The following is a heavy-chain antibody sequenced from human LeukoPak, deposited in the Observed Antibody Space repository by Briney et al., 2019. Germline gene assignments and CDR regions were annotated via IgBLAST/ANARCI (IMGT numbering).Heavy chain of an antibody. D-gene: IGHD6-13*01. Sequence: PGRSLRLSCAASGFTFSTYAMDWVRQAPGKGLEWVAVISYDGSKQNYADSVKGRFTISRDNSKNTVYVQMNSLRVEDTAAYYCARGKGMSSTWNDVFDIWGQGTVVTVSS. CDR2: ISYDGSKQ. CDR3: ARGKGMSSTWNDVFDI. V-gene: IGHV3-30-3*01. J-gene: IGHJ3*02. CDR1: GFTFSTYA.